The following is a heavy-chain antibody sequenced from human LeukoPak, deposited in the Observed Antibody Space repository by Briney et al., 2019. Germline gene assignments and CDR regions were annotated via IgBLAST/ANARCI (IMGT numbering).Heavy chain of an antibody. V-gene: IGHV4-34*01. J-gene: IGHJ5*02. CDR3: ARGLGIFGVSWFDP. CDR1: GGSFSGYF. D-gene: IGHD3-3*01. Sequence: PSETLSLTCAVSGGSFSGYFWSWIRQPPGKGLEWIGEINHSGSTNYNPSLKSRVTISVDTSKNQFSLKLSSVTAADTAVYYCARGLGIFGVSWFDPWGQGTLVTVSS. CDR2: INHSGST.